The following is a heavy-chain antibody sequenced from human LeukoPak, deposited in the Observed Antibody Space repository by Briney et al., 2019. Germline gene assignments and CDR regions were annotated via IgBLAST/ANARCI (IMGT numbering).Heavy chain of an antibody. J-gene: IGHJ6*03. V-gene: IGHV4-61*02. CDR3: AREDFDSWDYYYYYMDV. CDR2: IYTSGST. Sequence: SETLSLTCSVSGGSINGGSYYWSWIRQPAGKGLGWIGRIYTSGSTNYNPSLKSRVTISVDTSKNQFSLKLSAVTAADTAVYYCAREDFDSWDYYYYYMDVWGKGTTVTVSS. D-gene: IGHD3-3*01. CDR1: GGSINGGSYY.